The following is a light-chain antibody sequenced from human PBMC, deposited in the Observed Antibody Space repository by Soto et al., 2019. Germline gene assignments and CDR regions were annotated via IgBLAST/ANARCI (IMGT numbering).Light chain of an antibody. V-gene: IGKV3-15*01. Sequence: EIVMTQSPATLSVSPGERATLPCRASQSVSSNLAWYQQKPGQAPRLLIYGVSTRAAGIPARFSGSGSGTEFTLTISRLQSEDFAVYYCQQYNNWPPYTFGQGTKLEIK. CDR1: QSVSSN. J-gene: IGKJ2*01. CDR2: GVS. CDR3: QQYNNWPPYT.